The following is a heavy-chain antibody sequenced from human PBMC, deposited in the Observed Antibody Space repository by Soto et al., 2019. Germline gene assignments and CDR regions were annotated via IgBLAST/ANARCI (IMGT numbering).Heavy chain of an antibody. J-gene: IGHJ6*02. CDR3: ASVGVDYYGMDV. CDR2: MNPNSGNT. CDR1: GYTFTSYD. D-gene: IGHD1-26*01. Sequence: ASVKVSCKASGYTFTSYDINWVRQATGQGLEWMGWMNPNSGNTGYAQKFQGRVTMTRNTSISTAYMELSSLRSEDAAVYYCASVGVDYYGMDVWGQGTTVTVSS. V-gene: IGHV1-8*01.